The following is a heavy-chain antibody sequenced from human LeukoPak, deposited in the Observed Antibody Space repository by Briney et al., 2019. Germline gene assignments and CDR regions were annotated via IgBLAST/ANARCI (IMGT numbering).Heavy chain of an antibody. Sequence: SETLSLTCAVYGGSFSGYYWSWIRQPPGKGLEWIGEINHSGSTNYNPSLKSRVTISVDTSKNQFSLKLSSVTAADTAVYYRARECVVVPAAIRGFYYYYYMDVWGKGTTVTVSS. CDR1: GGSFSGYY. CDR3: ARECVVVPAAIRGFYYYYYMDV. CDR2: INHSGST. D-gene: IGHD2-2*02. V-gene: IGHV4-34*01. J-gene: IGHJ6*03.